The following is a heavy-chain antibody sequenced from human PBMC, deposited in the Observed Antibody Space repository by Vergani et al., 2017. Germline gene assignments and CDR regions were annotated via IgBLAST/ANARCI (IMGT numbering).Heavy chain of an antibody. J-gene: IGHJ3*02. Sequence: QVQLVQSGAEVKKPGSSVKVSCKASGGTFSSYAISWVRQAPGQGLEWMGRIIPIFGTANYAQKFQGRVTITADESTSTAYMELSSLRSEDTAVYYCARDDRDYYDSSGNRGDIWGQGTMVTVSS. CDR2: IIPIFGTA. D-gene: IGHD3-22*01. CDR3: ARDDRDYYDSSGNRGDI. CDR1: GGTFSSYA. V-gene: IGHV1-69*18.